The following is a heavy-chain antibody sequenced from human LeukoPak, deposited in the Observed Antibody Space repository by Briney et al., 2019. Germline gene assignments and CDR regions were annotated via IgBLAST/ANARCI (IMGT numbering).Heavy chain of an antibody. CDR1: GFTFDNYG. D-gene: IGHD5-12*01. J-gene: IGHJ4*02. V-gene: IGHV3-20*04. CDR3: ARVVGYSGYDNNFHY. Sequence: GGSLRLSCAASGFTFDNYGMSWVRQAPGKGLEWVSGINWDGGSACYADPVKGRFTISRDNAKNSLYLQMNSLRAEDTALYYCARVVGYSGYDNNFHYWGQETRVSVPS. CDR2: INWDGGSA.